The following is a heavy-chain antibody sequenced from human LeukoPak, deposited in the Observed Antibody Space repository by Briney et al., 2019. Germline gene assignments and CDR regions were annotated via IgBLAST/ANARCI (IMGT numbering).Heavy chain of an antibody. CDR3: AREKYYYDSSGPHGFDI. D-gene: IGHD3-22*01. J-gene: IGHJ3*02. CDR1: GYTFTGNY. Sequence: ASVKVSCKASGYTFTGNYLHWVRQAPGQGLEWMGWINPNNGGTNYGQKFRGRATMTRDTSTTTAYMELSRLRSDDTALYYCAREKYYYDSSGPHGFDIWGQGTMVTVSS. CDR2: INPNNGGT. V-gene: IGHV1-2*02.